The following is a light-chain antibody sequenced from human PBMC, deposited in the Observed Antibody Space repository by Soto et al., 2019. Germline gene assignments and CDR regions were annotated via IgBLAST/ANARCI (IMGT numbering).Light chain of an antibody. CDR1: QSVRSY. J-gene: IGKJ5*01. Sequence: EMVLTQSPATLSLPPGERATLSCRASQSVRSYLAWYQQKPGQAPRLLIYDASNRATGIPARFRGSGSGTDFTLTISSLEPEEFAVYYCQQRGAFGQGTRLEIK. V-gene: IGKV3-11*01. CDR2: DAS. CDR3: QQRGA.